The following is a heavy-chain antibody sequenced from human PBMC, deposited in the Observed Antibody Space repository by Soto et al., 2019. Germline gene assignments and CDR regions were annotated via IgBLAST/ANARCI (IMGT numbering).Heavy chain of an antibody. CDR2: IRSKAYGGTT. CDR1: GFTFGDYA. J-gene: IGHJ4*02. V-gene: IGHV3-49*04. D-gene: IGHD3-10*01. Sequence: GGSLRLSCTASGFTFGDYAMSWVRQAPGKGLEWVGFIRSKAYGGTTEYAASVNGRFTISRDDSKTIAYLQMNSLKTEDTAMYYCSRTTVVRGVIIKSDYWGQGTLVTVSS. CDR3: SRTTVVRGVIIKSDY.